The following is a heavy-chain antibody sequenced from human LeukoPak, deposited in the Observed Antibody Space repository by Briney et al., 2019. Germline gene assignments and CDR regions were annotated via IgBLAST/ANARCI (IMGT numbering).Heavy chain of an antibody. Sequence: SETLSLTCTVSGGSISSYYWSWIRQPAGKGLEWVGHIYNSWSTNYNPSLKSRVTMSVDTSKNQFSLNLSSVTAADTAVYYCARVGYGDYFDYWGQGTLVTVSS. CDR1: GGSISSYY. D-gene: IGHD4-17*01. J-gene: IGHJ4*02. V-gene: IGHV4-4*07. CDR2: IYNSWST. CDR3: ARVGYGDYFDY.